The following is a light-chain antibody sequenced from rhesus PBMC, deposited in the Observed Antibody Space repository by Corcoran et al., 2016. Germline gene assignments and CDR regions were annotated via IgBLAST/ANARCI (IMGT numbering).Light chain of an antibody. V-gene: IGKV1-28*01. Sequence: DIQMTQSPSSLSASVGDTVTITCRASQGLSSYLNWFQKKPGKAPKLLIYAASSLESGVPSRFSGSGSGTEFTLTISSLQPEDFAAYYWLQHNSYPFTFGPGTKLDIK. CDR3: LQHNSYPFT. CDR1: QGLSSY. CDR2: AAS. J-gene: IGKJ3*01.